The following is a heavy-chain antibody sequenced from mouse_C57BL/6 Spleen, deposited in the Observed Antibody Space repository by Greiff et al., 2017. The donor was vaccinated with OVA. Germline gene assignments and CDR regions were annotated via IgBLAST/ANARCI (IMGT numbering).Heavy chain of an antibody. CDR1: GYTFTSYW. V-gene: IGHV1-55*01. D-gene: IGHD2-4*01. Sequence: QVQLKQSGAELVKPGASVKMSCKASGYTFTSYWITWVKQRPGQGLEWIGDIYPGSGSTNYNEKFKSKATLTVDTSSSTAYMQLSSLTSEDSAVYYCARPYYDYDGTMDYWGQGTSVTVSS. CDR3: ARPYYDYDGTMDY. CDR2: IYPGSGST. J-gene: IGHJ4*01.